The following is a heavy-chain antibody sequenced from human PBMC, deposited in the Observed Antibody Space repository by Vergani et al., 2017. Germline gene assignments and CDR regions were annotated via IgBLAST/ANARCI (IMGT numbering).Heavy chain of an antibody. CDR3: ARDLRLLYNRFDA. CDR1: GFTFNQYG. Sequence: QVQLVESGGGVVQPGRSLRLSCAASGFTFNQYGMHWVRQAPGKGLEWVAVTWYDGNNKQYAASVKGRFTISRDNSKSTMYLQMNSLRDEDTGVYYCARDLRLLYNRFDAWGQGTLVTVSS. J-gene: IGHJ5*02. D-gene: IGHD1-14*01. V-gene: IGHV3-33*01. CDR2: TWYDGNNK.